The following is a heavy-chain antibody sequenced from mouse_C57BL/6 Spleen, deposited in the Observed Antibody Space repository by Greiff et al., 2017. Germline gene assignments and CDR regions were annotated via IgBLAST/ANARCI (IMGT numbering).Heavy chain of an antibody. J-gene: IGHJ4*01. CDR2: IYPGSGST. Sequence: QVQLQQPGAELVKPGASVKMSCKASGYTFTSYWITWVKQRPGQGLEWIGDIYPGSGSTNYNEKFKSKATLTVDTSSSTAYMQLSSLTSEDSAVYDCSIEDYRPPSGYAMDYWGQGTSVTVSS. CDR3: SIEDYRPPSGYAMDY. V-gene: IGHV1-55*01. CDR1: GYTFTSYW. D-gene: IGHD2-12*01.